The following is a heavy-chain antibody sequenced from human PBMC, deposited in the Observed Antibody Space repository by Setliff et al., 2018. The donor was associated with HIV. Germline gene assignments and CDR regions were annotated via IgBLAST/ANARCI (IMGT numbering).Heavy chain of an antibody. J-gene: IGHJ5*02. CDR1: GGSISEYY. V-gene: IGHV4-59*08. Sequence: SETLSLTCTVSGGSISEYYWSWIRQPPRKGLEWIGYIDYSGSTNYNASLKSRLTMSIDTSKSQFSLKLSSVTAADMAVYYCARRTFGSGRIDPWGQGTLVTVSS. CDR3: ARRTFGSGRIDP. CDR2: IDYSGST. D-gene: IGHD3-16*01.